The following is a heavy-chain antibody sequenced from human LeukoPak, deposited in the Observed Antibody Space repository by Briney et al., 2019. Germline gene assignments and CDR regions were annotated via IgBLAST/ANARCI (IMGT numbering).Heavy chain of an antibody. Sequence: PGGSLRLACPASGFTFSSYSMNWVRQAPGKGLDWVSSISSSSSYIYYADSVKGRFTISRDNSRDNSKNTLYLQMNSLRPEDTAVNYCARDMRDSAQLRYSYAYEFDYWGQGTLVTVSS. D-gene: IGHD3-16*01. CDR2: ISSSSSYI. CDR3: ARDMRDSAQLRYSYAYEFDY. V-gene: IGHV3-21*01. CDR1: GFTFSSYS. J-gene: IGHJ4*02.